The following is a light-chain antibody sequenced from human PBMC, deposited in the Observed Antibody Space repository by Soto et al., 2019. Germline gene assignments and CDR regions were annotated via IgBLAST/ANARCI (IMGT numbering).Light chain of an antibody. V-gene: IGKV3-20*01. J-gene: IGKJ2*01. Sequence: EIVLTQSPGTLSLSPGERATLSCRASQSVSSTYLAWYQQKPGQAPRLLIYNAASRATGIPDRFSGSGSGTDFTLTISRLETEDFAVYYCKQYGSSPTYTFGQGTKLEIK. CDR2: NAA. CDR1: QSVSSTY. CDR3: KQYGSSPTYT.